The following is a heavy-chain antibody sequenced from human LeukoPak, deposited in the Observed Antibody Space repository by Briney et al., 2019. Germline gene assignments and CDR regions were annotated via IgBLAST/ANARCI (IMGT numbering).Heavy chain of an antibody. Sequence: GESLKISYKGSGYSFTSYWIGWVRQMPGKGLEWMGIIYPGDSDTRYSPSFQGQVTISADKSISTAYLQWSSRKASDTAMYYCARWGPQYSSSGHWFDPWGQGTLVTVSS. CDR1: GYSFTSYW. V-gene: IGHV5-51*01. D-gene: IGHD6-13*01. J-gene: IGHJ5*02. CDR2: IYPGDSDT. CDR3: ARWGPQYSSSGHWFDP.